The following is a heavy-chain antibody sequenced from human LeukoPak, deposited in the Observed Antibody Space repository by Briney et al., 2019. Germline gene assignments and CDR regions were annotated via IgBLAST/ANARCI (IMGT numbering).Heavy chain of an antibody. D-gene: IGHD3-3*01. Sequence: SETLFLTCTVSGDSINSDYWNWIRQPAGKGLEWIGRIYTSGSTNYNPSLKSRVTMSVDTSKNQFSLKLSSMTAADTAVYYCARDRDYDFWSGYIYYYMDVWGKGTTVTVSS. CDR3: ARDRDYDFWSGYIYYYMDV. CDR1: GDSINSDY. CDR2: IYTSGST. V-gene: IGHV4-4*07. J-gene: IGHJ6*03.